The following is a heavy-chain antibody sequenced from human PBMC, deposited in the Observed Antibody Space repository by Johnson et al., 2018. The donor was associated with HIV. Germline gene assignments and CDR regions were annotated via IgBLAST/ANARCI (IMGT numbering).Heavy chain of an antibody. CDR2: ISYDGSNK. V-gene: IGHV3-30*18. J-gene: IGHJ3*02. CDR1: GFTFSSYA. Sequence: QVQLVESGGGVVQPGRSLRLSCAASGFTFSSYAMHWVRQAPGKGLEWVAVISYDGSNKYYADSVKGRFTISTDNSKNTLYLEMNSLRPEDTAVYYCAKERRAPRAFDIWGQGTMLTVSS. CDR3: AKERRAPRAFDI.